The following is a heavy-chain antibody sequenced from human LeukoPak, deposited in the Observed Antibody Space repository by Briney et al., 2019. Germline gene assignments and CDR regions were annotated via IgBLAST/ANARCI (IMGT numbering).Heavy chain of an antibody. CDR3: AREHRSSSALSDY. CDR2: ISSDGTNK. J-gene: IGHJ4*02. D-gene: IGHD6-13*01. V-gene: IGHV3-30*04. CDR1: GFTFTDYT. Sequence: PGGSLRLSCAASGFTFTDYTMHWVRQAPGKGLEWVSFISSDGTNKHYADSVKGRFTLSRDNSKNTLYLQMNSLRSDDTAVYYCAREHRSSSALSDYWGQGTLVTVSS.